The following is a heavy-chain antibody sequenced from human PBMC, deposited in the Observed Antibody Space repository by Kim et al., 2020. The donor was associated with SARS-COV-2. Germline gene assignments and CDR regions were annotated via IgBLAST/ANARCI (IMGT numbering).Heavy chain of an antibody. CDR3: ARGGYCSSTSCYFYYYALDV. Sequence: GGSLRLSCAASGFDFGTHSMNWVRQAPGKGLEWVSSIGGASNYIYYAYSVKGRFTISRDNAKNSLYLQMNSLRAEDTAVYYCARGGYCSSTSCYFYYYALDVWGQGTTVTVSS. CDR2: IGGASNYI. D-gene: IGHD2-2*01. CDR1: GFDFGTHS. V-gene: IGHV3-21*01. J-gene: IGHJ6*02.